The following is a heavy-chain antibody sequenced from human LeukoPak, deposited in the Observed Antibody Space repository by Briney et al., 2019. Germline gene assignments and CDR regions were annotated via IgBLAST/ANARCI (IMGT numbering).Heavy chain of an antibody. Sequence: GRSLRLSCAASGFTFSSYAMHWVRQAPGKGREWVAVISYDGSNKYYADSVKGRFTIARDNSKNTLYLQMNSLRAEDTAVYYCARTMVRGKNYSGMDVWGQGTTVTVSS. D-gene: IGHD3-10*01. CDR3: ARTMVRGKNYSGMDV. CDR1: GFTFSSYA. V-gene: IGHV3-30*04. J-gene: IGHJ6*02. CDR2: ISYDGSNK.